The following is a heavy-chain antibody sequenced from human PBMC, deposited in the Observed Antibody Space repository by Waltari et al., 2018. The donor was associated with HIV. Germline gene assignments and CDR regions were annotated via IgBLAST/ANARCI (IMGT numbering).Heavy chain of an antibody. CDR1: RDSVTSGQRY. CDR2: IFYNEP. D-gene: IGHD3-9*01. CDR3: ASGRILTGYWGTDYYYGMDV. Sequence: QVHLEESRPGLVRPSETLSLTCTVSRDSVTSGQRYWSWIRQPPGKGLEWIGYIFYNEPQPSLGYNPSLESRVTISVATSMNHVSMNLTSVTTADAALYFCASGRILTGYWGTDYYYGMDVWGQGTTVAVSS. V-gene: IGHV4-61*03. J-gene: IGHJ6*01.